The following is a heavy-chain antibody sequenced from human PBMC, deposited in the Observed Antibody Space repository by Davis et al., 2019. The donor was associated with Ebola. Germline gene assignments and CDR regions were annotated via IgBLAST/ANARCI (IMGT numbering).Heavy chain of an antibody. V-gene: IGHV3-74*01. CDR3: ARASIGRGDY. J-gene: IGHJ4*02. D-gene: IGHD1-1*01. Sequence: PGGSLRPSCAASGSTSSNYWMHWVRQDPGKGLVWVSSINNDGSDTRYADSVKGRFTISRDNAKNTLYLQMNSLRAEDTAVYYCARASIGRGDYWGQGTLVTVSS. CDR1: GSTSSNYW. CDR2: INNDGSDT.